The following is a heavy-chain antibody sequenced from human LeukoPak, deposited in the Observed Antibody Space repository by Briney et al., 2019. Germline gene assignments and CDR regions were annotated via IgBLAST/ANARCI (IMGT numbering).Heavy chain of an antibody. V-gene: IGHV1-18*01. CDR2: ISAYNGNT. D-gene: IGHD4-17*01. CDR3: ARVEKIRLDYYMDV. CDR1: GYTFTSYG. Sequence: ASVKVSCKASGYTFTSYGISWVRQAPGQGLEWMGWISAYNGNTNYAQKLQGRVTMTTDTSTSTAYMELRSLRSDDTAVYYCARVEKIRLDYYMDVWGKGTTVTVSS. J-gene: IGHJ6*03.